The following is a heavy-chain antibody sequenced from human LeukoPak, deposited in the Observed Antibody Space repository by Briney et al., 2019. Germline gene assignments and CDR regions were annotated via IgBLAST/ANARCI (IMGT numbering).Heavy chain of an antibody. Sequence: GGSLRLSCEASGFTFSDALMSWVRQAPGKGREWVGRIKSQTDGGTTDYAAPVKGRFTISRDDSKNTLYLQMNSLKTEDTAVYYCTAGRVRDYWGQGTLVTVSS. CDR2: IKSQTDGGTT. J-gene: IGHJ4*02. CDR3: TAGRVRDY. D-gene: IGHD3-10*01. CDR1: GFTFSDAL. V-gene: IGHV3-15*01.